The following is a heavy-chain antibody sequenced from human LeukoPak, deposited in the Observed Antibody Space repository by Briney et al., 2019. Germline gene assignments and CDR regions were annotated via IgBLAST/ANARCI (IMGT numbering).Heavy chain of an antibody. CDR1: GYSISSSYY. V-gene: IGHV4-38-2*02. D-gene: IGHD3-10*01. CDR3: ACTYGSGRRWFDP. CDR2: IHHSGNT. J-gene: IGHJ5*02. Sequence: SETLSLTCSVSGYSISSSYYWGWIRQPPGKGLEWIGSIHHSGNTYYNPSLRSRVTLSVDTSKNQFSLKLSSVTAADTAVYYCACTYGSGRRWFDPWGQGTLVTVSS.